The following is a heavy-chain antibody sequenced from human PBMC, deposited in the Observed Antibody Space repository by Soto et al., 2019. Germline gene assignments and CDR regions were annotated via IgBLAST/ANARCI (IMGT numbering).Heavy chain of an antibody. CDR2: MNPNSGNT. CDR3: ALGDYYDSSGYSDAFDI. CDR1: GYTFTSYD. D-gene: IGHD3-22*01. V-gene: IGHV1-8*01. J-gene: IGHJ3*02. Sequence: ASVKGSCKASGYTFTSYDINWVRQATVQGLEWMGWMNPNSGNTGYAQKFQGRVTMTRNTSISTAYMEPSSLRSEDTAVYYCALGDYYDSSGYSDAFDIWGQGTMVTV.